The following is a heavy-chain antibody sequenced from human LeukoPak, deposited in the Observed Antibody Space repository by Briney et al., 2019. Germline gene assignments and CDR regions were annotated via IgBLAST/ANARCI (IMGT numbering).Heavy chain of an antibody. Sequence: GGSLRLSCAASGFTFSSYGMHWVRQAPGKGLEWVAVISYDGSNKYYADSVKGRFTISRDNSKNTLYLQMNSLRAEDTAVYYCAKERVYKNYYYHYMDVWGKGTTVTVSS. D-gene: IGHD6-13*01. V-gene: IGHV3-30*18. CDR3: AKERVYKNYYYHYMDV. J-gene: IGHJ6*03. CDR2: ISYDGSNK. CDR1: GFTFSSYG.